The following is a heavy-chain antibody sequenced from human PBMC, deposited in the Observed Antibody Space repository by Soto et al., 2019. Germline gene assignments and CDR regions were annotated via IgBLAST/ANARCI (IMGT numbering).Heavy chain of an antibody. D-gene: IGHD2-15*01. V-gene: IGHV6-1*01. Sequence: SQTLSLTCAISGDSVSSNSAAWNWIRQSPSRGLEWLGRTYYRFKWYNDYAVSVKSRITINPDTSKNQFSLQLNSVTPEDTAVYYCARDRVGVVVVAATLNAFDIWGQGTMVTVSS. CDR2: TYYRFKWYN. CDR1: GDSVSSNSAA. J-gene: IGHJ3*02. CDR3: ARDRVGVVVVAATLNAFDI.